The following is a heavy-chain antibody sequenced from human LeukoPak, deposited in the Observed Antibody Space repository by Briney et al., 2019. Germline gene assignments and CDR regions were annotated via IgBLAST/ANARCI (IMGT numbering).Heavy chain of an antibody. CDR1: GFTFSDYY. V-gene: IGHV3-11*06. J-gene: IGHJ6*04. CDR2: ISSSSSYT. CDR3: ARVGYCSGGSCYSGPYYYGMDV. D-gene: IGHD2-15*01. Sequence: GGSLRLSCAASGFTFSDYYMSWIRQAPGKGLEWVSYISSSSSYTNYADSVKGRFTISRDNAKNSLYLQMNSLRAEDTAVYYCARVGYCSGGSCYSGPYYYGMDVWGKGTTVTVSS.